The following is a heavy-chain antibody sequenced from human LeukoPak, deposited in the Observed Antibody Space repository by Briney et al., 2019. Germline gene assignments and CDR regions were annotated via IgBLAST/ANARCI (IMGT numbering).Heavy chain of an antibody. D-gene: IGHD6-6*01. CDR3: AKAGIAARPGGYYFDY. CDR1: GFTFSSYA. V-gene: IGHV3-23*01. CDR2: ISGSGGST. Sequence: PGGSLRLSCAASGFTFSSYAMSWVRQAPGKGLEGVSAISGSGGSTYYADSVKGRFTISRDNSKNTLYLQMNSLRAEDTAVYYCAKAGIAARPGGYYFDYWGQGTLVTVSS. J-gene: IGHJ4*02.